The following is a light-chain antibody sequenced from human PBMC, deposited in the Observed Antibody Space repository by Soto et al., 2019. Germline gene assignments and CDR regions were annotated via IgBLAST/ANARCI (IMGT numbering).Light chain of an antibody. CDR1: SSDVGAYNY. CDR3: SSYPSSSTRYV. V-gene: IGLV2-14*01. CDR2: DVS. Sequence: QSVLTQPASVSGSPGQSITISCTGTSSDVGAYNYVSWYQQHPGKAPKLMIYDVSNRPSGVSNRFSGSKSGNTASLTISGLQAEDEADYYCSSYPSSSTRYVFGTGTKVTVL. J-gene: IGLJ1*01.